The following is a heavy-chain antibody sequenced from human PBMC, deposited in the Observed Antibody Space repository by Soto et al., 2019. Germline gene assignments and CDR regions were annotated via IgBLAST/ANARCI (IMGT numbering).Heavy chain of an antibody. CDR2: VNGDNGDA. CDR1: GYIFTSYA. CDR3: SAVDIGDY. D-gene: IGHD5-12*01. J-gene: IGHJ4*02. Sequence: QVQLVQSGAEVKKPGASVKVSCKTSGYIFTSYAVHWVRQVPGQRPEWMGWVNGDNGDAKYVEKFQGRVTFTRDTSARTAYMELNNLRSEDTAMYYCSAVDIGDYWGQGTLVTVSS. V-gene: IGHV1-3*01.